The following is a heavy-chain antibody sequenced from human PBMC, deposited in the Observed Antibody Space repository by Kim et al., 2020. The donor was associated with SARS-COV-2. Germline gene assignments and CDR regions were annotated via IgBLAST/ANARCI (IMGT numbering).Heavy chain of an antibody. CDR2: INHSGST. Sequence: SETLSLTCAVYGGSFSGYYWSWIRQPPGKGLEWIGEINHSGSTNYNPSLKSRVTISVDTSKNQFSLKLSSVNAADTAVYYCAKGRLYYSDYWCQGTLVTV. CDR3: AKGRLYYSDY. J-gene: IGHJ4*02. V-gene: IGHV4-34*01. CDR1: GGSFSGYY. D-gene: IGHD3-10*01.